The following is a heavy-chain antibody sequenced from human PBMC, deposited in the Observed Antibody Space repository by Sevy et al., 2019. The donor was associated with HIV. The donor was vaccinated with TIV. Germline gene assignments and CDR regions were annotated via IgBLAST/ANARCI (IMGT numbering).Heavy chain of an antibody. CDR2: INHSGST. V-gene: IGHV4-34*01. D-gene: IGHD6-13*01. CDR1: GGSFSGYY. J-gene: IGHJ5*02. CDR3: ARGGAAAGIRGWFDP. Sequence: SETLSLTCAVYGGSFSGYYWSWIRQPPGKGLEWIGEINHSGSTNYNPSLKSRVTISVDTSKNQFSLKLSSVTAADMAVYYCARGGAAAGIRGWFDPWGQGTLVTVSS.